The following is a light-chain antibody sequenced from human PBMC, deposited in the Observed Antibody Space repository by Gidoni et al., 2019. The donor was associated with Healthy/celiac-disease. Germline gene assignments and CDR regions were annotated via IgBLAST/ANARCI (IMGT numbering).Light chain of an antibody. CDR2: KAS. CDR3: QQYNSYPGT. J-gene: IGKJ1*01. Sequence: DIPMPQSPSTLSASVEDRVTITCRASQSISSWLAWYQQKPGKAPKLLIYKASSLESGVPSRFSGSGSGTEFTLTISSLQPDDFATYYCQQYNSYPGTFGQGTKVEIK. V-gene: IGKV1-5*03. CDR1: QSISSW.